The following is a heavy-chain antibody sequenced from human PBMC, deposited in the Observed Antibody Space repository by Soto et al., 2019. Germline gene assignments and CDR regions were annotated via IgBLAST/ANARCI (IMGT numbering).Heavy chain of an antibody. Sequence: QVQLQQSGPGLVKPSETLSLTCTVSSGPSRSHNWGWIRQPPGRGLEWIGYVYYTGSTSYNPSLKSRVTISADTSTNHISLTLSSVTAAATAVYYCVRQGIGDLHGLVDVWGQGTTVSVSS. CDR3: VRQGIGDLHGLVDV. CDR2: VYYTGST. D-gene: IGHD3-10*01. J-gene: IGHJ6*02. CDR1: SGPSRSHN. V-gene: IGHV4-59*08.